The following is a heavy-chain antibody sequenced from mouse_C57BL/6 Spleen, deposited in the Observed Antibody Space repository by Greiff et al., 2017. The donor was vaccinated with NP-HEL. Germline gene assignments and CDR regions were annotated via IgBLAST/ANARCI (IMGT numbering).Heavy chain of an antibody. CDR3: ARDVGTEFAY. CDR1: GFTFSSYA. V-gene: IGHV5-4*01. D-gene: IGHD3-3*01. Sequence: EVQRVESGGGLVKPGGSLKLSCAASGFTFSSYAMSWVRQTPEKRLEWVATISDGGSYTYYPDNVKGRFTISRDNAKNNLYLQMSHLKSEDTAMYYCARDVGTEFAYWGQGTLVTVSA. J-gene: IGHJ3*01. CDR2: ISDGGSYT.